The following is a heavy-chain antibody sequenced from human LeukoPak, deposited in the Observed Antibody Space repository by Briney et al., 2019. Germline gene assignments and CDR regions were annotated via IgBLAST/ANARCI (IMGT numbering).Heavy chain of an antibody. CDR2: VSDIGNST. V-gene: IGHV3-23*01. J-gene: IGHJ5*02. CDR3: AKGDSSGNWFDA. CDR1: GFTFNDYA. D-gene: IGHD6-19*01. Sequence: GGSLRLSWVASGFTFNDYAMSWVRQSPATGLEWVSAVSDIGNSTFYADALMGRFTISRDNSKNTLFLQMNDLRIDDTAVYYCAKGDSSGNWFDAWGQGTLVSVSS.